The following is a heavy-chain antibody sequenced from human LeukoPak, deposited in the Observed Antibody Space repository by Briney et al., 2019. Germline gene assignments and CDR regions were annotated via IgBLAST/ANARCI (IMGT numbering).Heavy chain of an antibody. CDR3: ARYDSGEFDY. Sequence: SETLSLTCTVSGGSISSSSYYWGGIRQPPGKGLEWIGTFYYTGRTYYNPSLKSRVTISVDTSKNQFSLKLSSVTAADTAVYYCARYDSGEFDYWGQGTLVIVSS. V-gene: IGHV4-39*01. CDR1: GGSISSSSYY. D-gene: IGHD3-10*01. J-gene: IGHJ4*02. CDR2: FYYTGRT.